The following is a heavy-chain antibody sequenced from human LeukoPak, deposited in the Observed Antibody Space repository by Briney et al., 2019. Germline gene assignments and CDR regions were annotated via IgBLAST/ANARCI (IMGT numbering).Heavy chain of an antibody. CDR3: AGYYDSSNAFDY. Sequence: SETLSLTCAVYGGSFSGYYWSWIRQPPGKGLEWIGEINHSGSTNYNPSLKSRVTISVDTSKNQFSLKLSSVTAADTAVYYCAGYYDSSNAFDYWGQGTLVTVSS. CDR1: GGSFSGYY. V-gene: IGHV4-34*01. J-gene: IGHJ4*02. CDR2: INHSGST. D-gene: IGHD3-22*01.